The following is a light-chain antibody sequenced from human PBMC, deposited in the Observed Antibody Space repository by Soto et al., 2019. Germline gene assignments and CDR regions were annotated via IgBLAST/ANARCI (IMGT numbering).Light chain of an antibody. V-gene: IGLV2-14*01. CDR3: SSYTSSSTLGV. Sequence: QSALTQPASVSGSPGQSITISCTGTSSDVGGYNYVSWYQQHPGKAPKLMIYDVSNRASGVSHRFSGSKSGNTASLTISGLQAEDEADYYCSSYTSSSTLGVFGTGTKLTVL. J-gene: IGLJ1*01. CDR1: SSDVGGYNY. CDR2: DVS.